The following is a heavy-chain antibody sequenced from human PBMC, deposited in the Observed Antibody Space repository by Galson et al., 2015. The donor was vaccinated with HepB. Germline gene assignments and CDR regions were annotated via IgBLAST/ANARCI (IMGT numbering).Heavy chain of an antibody. CDR3: AREPPDSGAAFDI. V-gene: IGHV1-69*04. CDR1: FSSYT. Sequence: FSSYTISWVRQAPGQGLEWMGRIIPILGIANYAQKFQGRVTITADKSTSTAYMELSSLRSEDTAVYYCAREPPDSGAAFDIWGQGTMVTVSS. J-gene: IGHJ3*02. CDR2: IIPILGIA. D-gene: IGHD4/OR15-4a*01.